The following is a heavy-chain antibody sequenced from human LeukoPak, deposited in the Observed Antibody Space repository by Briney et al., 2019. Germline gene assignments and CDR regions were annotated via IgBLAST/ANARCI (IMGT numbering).Heavy chain of an antibody. J-gene: IGHJ3*02. Sequence: SETLSLTCTVSGGSISSYYWSWIRQPAGKGLEWIGRIYTSGSTNYNPSLKSRVTMSVDTSKNQFSLKLSSVTAADTAVYYCASTLLLGATTTAAFDIWGQGTMVTVSS. CDR2: IYTSGST. V-gene: IGHV4-4*07. CDR3: ASTLLLGATTTAAFDI. D-gene: IGHD1-26*01. CDR1: GGSISSYY.